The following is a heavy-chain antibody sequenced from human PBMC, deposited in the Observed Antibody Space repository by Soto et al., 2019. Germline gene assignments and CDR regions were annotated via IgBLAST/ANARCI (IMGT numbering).Heavy chain of an antibody. CDR3: ARLPGGTAPGQAY. J-gene: IGHJ4*02. CDR1: GLNFTSNA. Sequence: RLSCTASGLNFTSNAMSWVRQAPGQRPPWVSTVSGNGANPSYPESVRGRFTISRDTSKNALYLQMNGLRVEDTAVYYGARLPGGTAPGQAYWGRGTTVTVSS. CDR2: VSGNGANP. V-gene: IGHV3-23*01. D-gene: IGHD6-13*01.